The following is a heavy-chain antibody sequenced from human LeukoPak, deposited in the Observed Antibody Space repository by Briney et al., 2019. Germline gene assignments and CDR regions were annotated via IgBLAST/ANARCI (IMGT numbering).Heavy chain of an antibody. Sequence: GRSLRLSCAASGFTFSSYWMHWVRQAPGKGLVWVSRINSDGSSTSYADSVKGRFTISRDNAKNTLYLQMNSLRAEDTAVYFCARGGTAMTTLDYMDVWGKGTTVTVSS. CDR3: ARGGTAMTTLDYMDV. D-gene: IGHD4-11*01. CDR1: GFTFSSYW. J-gene: IGHJ6*03. V-gene: IGHV3-74*01. CDR2: INSDGSST.